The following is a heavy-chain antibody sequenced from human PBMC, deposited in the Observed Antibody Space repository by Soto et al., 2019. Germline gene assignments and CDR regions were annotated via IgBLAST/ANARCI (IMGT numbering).Heavy chain of an antibody. Sequence: ASVKVSCKASGYIFTSYGINWLRQAPGQGLEWLGWIGLYIHNTNYAQKFQGRVTITTDTSTSTVYMELRSPTSDDTAVYSCARGAFDYGSESDYNTPCDYWGQGTLVTVSS. V-gene: IGHV1-18*04. CDR2: IGLYIHNT. D-gene: IGHD3-10*01. CDR3: ARGAFDYGSESDYNTPCDY. CDR1: GYIFTSYG. J-gene: IGHJ4*02.